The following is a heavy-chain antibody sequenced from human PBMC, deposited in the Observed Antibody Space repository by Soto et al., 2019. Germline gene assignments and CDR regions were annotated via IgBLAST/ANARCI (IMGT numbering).Heavy chain of an antibody. CDR1: GGTFSSYA. CDR2: IIPIFGTA. J-gene: IGHJ3*02. CDR3: ARVSVAGYYASSGPAMGAFDI. D-gene: IGHD3-22*01. Sequence: SVKVSCKASGGTFSSYAISWVRQAPGQGLEWMGGIIPIFGTANYAQKFQGRVTITADESTSTAYMELSSLRSEDTAVYYCARVSVAGYYASSGPAMGAFDIWGQGTMVTVSS. V-gene: IGHV1-69*13.